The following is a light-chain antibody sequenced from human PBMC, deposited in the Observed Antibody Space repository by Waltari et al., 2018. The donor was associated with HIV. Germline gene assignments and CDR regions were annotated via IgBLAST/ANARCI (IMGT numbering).Light chain of an antibody. CDR1: GSNLGSRT. Sequence: QSVLTQPPSLSAAPGHKINISCSGGGSNLGSRTVHWYQQLPSRAPKLIICHAHRRPSGVSDRFTASKSGTSASLFISKLQAADEATYYCAAWDDSLSGFVFGGGT. V-gene: IGLV1-44*01. CDR2: HAH. CDR3: AAWDDSLSGFV. J-gene: IGLJ3*02.